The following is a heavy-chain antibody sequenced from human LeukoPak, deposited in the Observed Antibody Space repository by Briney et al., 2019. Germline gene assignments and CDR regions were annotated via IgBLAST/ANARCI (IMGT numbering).Heavy chain of an antibody. CDR1: GYSFTTYW. CDR2: IYPDDSDT. D-gene: IGHD6-6*01. Sequence: GESLKISCKGSGYSFTTYWIGWVRQMPGKGLEWMGIIYPDDSDTLYSPSFQGHVTISADKSINTAYLQWSSLKASDTAMYYCARPMSARYFDYWGQGTLVTVSS. V-gene: IGHV5-51*01. CDR3: ARPMSARYFDY. J-gene: IGHJ4*02.